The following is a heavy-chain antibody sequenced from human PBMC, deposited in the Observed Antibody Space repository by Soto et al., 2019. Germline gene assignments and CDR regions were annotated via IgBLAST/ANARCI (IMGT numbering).Heavy chain of an antibody. CDR3: TRDDQGIATSGTPILGS. CDR2: IIWNSEAI. J-gene: IGHJ4*02. D-gene: IGHD6-13*01. V-gene: IGHV3-9*01. CDR1: GFRFDDYA. Sequence: GGSLRLSCRASGFRFDDYAMHWVRQAPGKGLEWVAGIIWNSEAIDYAESVRGRFTISRDNAENSVFLQMDSLSPEDTALYYCTRDDQGIATSGTPILGSWGQGTPVTVSS.